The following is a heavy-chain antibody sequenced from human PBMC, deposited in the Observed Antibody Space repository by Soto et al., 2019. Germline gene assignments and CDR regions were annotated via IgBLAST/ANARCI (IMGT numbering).Heavy chain of an antibody. CDR1: GFTFSSYA. Sequence: GGSLRLSCAASGFTFSSYAMHWVRQAPGKGLEWVAVISYDGSDKYYADSVKGRFTISRDNSKNTLYLQMNSLRAEDTAVYYCAMYIVVVTASYAFDIWGQGTMVTVSS. CDR2: ISYDGSDK. CDR3: AMYIVVVTASYAFDI. D-gene: IGHD2-21*02. J-gene: IGHJ3*02. V-gene: IGHV3-30-3*01.